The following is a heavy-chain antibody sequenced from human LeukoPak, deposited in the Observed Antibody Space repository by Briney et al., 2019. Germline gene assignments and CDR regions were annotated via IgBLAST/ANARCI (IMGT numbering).Heavy chain of an antibody. V-gene: IGHV4-39*01. CDR2: IYYSGRT. J-gene: IGHJ4*02. Sequence: PWETQSLTCTVSGGSLNSSSYYWGWIRQPPGKGLEWIGSIYYSGRTYYNPSLKSRVTIFVDTSKNQFSLKLNSVTAADTAVYYCARSQATAMVSDYWGQGTLVTVPT. CDR3: ARSQATAMVSDY. CDR1: GGSLNSSSYY. D-gene: IGHD2-2*01.